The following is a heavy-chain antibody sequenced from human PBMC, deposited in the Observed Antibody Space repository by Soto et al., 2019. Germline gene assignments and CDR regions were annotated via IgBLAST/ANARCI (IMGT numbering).Heavy chain of an antibody. V-gene: IGHV3-21*01. Sequence: GGSLRLSCAASGFTFSSYSMNWVRQAPGKGLEWVSSISSSSSYIYYADSVKGRFTISRDNAKNSLYLQMNSLRAEDTAVYYCARDLSGNGDYFDYWGQGTLVTVPS. CDR2: ISSSSSYI. CDR3: ARDLSGNGDYFDY. CDR1: GFTFSSYS. D-gene: IGHD3-16*02. J-gene: IGHJ4*02.